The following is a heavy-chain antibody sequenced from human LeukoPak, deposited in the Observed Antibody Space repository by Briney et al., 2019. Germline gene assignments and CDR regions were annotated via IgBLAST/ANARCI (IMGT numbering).Heavy chain of an antibody. Sequence: SQTLSLTCTVSGGSISSYYWSWIRQPPGKGLEWIGYIYYSGSTNYNPSLKSRVTISVDTSKNQFSLKLSSVTAADTAVYYCARVGATTSDAGWFDPWGQGTLVTVSS. CDR3: ARVGATTSDAGWFDP. J-gene: IGHJ5*02. V-gene: IGHV4-59*01. CDR1: GGSISSYY. D-gene: IGHD1-26*01. CDR2: IYYSGST.